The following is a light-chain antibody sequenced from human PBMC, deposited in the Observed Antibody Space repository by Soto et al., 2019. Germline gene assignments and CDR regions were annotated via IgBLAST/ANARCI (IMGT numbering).Light chain of an antibody. V-gene: IGKV3-15*01. CDR3: QQYNNWPPWT. Sequence: ILMTQSPATLSVSPGERATLSCWASQGVRSNLAWYQQKPGQAPRLLIYDASSRATDIPARFSGSGSGTEFTLTISSLQAEDFAVDYCQQYNNWPPWTFGQGTKVEIK. J-gene: IGKJ1*01. CDR2: DAS. CDR1: QGVRSN.